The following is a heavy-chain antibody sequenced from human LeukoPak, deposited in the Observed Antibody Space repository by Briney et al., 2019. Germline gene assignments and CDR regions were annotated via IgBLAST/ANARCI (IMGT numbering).Heavy chain of an antibody. D-gene: IGHD1-26*01. Sequence: PSETLSLTCTASGGSINSYYWSWIRLPPGKGLEWIGYIHYSGSTDYSPSLKSRVTISLDTSKSQFSLKLSSVTPADTAVYYCARGSPTPDYWGQGTLVIVSS. CDR2: IHYSGST. CDR3: ARGSPTPDY. J-gene: IGHJ4*02. CDR1: GGSINSYY. V-gene: IGHV4-59*01.